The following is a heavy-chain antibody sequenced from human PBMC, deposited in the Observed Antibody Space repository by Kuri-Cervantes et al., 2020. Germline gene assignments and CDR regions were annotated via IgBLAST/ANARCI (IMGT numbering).Heavy chain of an antibody. CDR2: ISSSGSTI. CDR3: AKADEDIVVVVAATRTDYYYYGMDV. D-gene: IGHD2-15*01. Sequence: GGSLRLPCAASGFTFSGYGMHWIRQAPGKGLEWVSYISSSGSTIYYADSVKGRFTISRDDSKNTLYLQMNSLRAEDTAVYYCAKADEDIVVVVAATRTDYYYYGMDVWGQGTTVTVSS. V-gene: IGHV3-48*01. J-gene: IGHJ6*02. CDR1: GFTFSGYG.